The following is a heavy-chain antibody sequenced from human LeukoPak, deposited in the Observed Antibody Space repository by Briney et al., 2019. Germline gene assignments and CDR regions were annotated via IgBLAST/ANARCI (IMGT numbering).Heavy chain of an antibody. D-gene: IGHD3-10*01. CDR3: ARERISMVRGAGDTFDV. V-gene: IGHV6-1*01. CDR2: TYYRSKWYN. Sequence: SQTLSLTFAISGDSVSSNSAAWNWIRQSPSRGLEWLGRTYYRSKWYNDYAVSVKSRITINPDTSKNQFSLQLNSVTPEDTAVYYCARERISMVRGAGDTFDVWGQGTVVTVSS. J-gene: IGHJ3*01. CDR1: GDSVSSNSAA.